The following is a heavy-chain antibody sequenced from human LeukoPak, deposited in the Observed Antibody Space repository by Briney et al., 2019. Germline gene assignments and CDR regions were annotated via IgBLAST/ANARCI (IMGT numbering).Heavy chain of an antibody. D-gene: IGHD6-19*01. Sequence: GGSLRLSCAASGFTFSSYAMSWVRQAPGKGLEWVSAISGSGGSTYYADSVKGRFTISRDNSKNTLYLQMNSLRAGDTAVYYCAKGGKYSSGWSPFDYWGQGTLVTVSS. J-gene: IGHJ4*02. CDR1: GFTFSSYA. V-gene: IGHV3-23*01. CDR2: ISGSGGST. CDR3: AKGGKYSSGWSPFDY.